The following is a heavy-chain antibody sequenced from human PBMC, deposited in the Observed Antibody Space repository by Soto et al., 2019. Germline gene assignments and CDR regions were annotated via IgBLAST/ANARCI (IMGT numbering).Heavy chain of an antibody. Sequence: PGESLKISCKGSGYSFTSYWIGWGRQMPGKGLEWMGIIYPGDSDTRYSPSFQGQVTISADKSISTAYLQWSSLKASDTAMYYCASQCIAAAGTLYYYYGMDVWGQGTTVTVSS. V-gene: IGHV5-51*01. J-gene: IGHJ6*02. D-gene: IGHD6-13*01. CDR3: ASQCIAAAGTLYYYYGMDV. CDR1: GYSFTSYW. CDR2: IYPGDSDT.